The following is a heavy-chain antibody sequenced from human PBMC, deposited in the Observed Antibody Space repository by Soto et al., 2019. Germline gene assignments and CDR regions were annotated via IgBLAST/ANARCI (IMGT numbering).Heavy chain of an antibody. Sequence: QVQLVQSGAEVKKPGSSVKVSCKASGGIFSTYAISWLRQAPGQGLEWMGGIIPLFGTPNYAPRFQGRVTISADESTSNAYMEVGRLRSEDTAVYFCARDRDDYGSGNYYNRIDFWGQGTLVTVSS. CDR2: IIPLFGTP. CDR1: GGIFSTYA. D-gene: IGHD3-10*01. V-gene: IGHV1-69*01. CDR3: ARDRDDYGSGNYYNRIDF. J-gene: IGHJ4*02.